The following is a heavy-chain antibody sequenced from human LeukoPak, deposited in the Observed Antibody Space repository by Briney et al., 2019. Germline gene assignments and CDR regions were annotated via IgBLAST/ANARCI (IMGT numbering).Heavy chain of an antibody. D-gene: IGHD3-22*01. CDR2: ISAYNGNT. CDR1: GYTFTSYG. J-gene: IGHJ3*02. CDR3: AKEGSSSGYYDAVAFDI. Sequence: ASVKVSCKASGYTFTSYGISWVRQAPGQGLEWMGWISAYNGNTNYAQKLQGRVTMTTDTSTSTAYMELRSLRSDDTAVYYCAKEGSSSGYYDAVAFDIWGQGTMVTVSS. V-gene: IGHV1-18*01.